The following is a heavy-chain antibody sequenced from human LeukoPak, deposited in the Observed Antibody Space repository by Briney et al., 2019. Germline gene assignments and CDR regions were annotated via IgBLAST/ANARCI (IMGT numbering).Heavy chain of an antibody. CDR1: GYTFTSYY. J-gene: IGHJ3*02. D-gene: IGHD1-26*01. V-gene: IGHV1-46*01. CDR3: AREEKEWELGSVAFDI. CDR2: INPSGGST. Sequence: ASVKVSCKASGYTFTSYYMHWVRQAPGQGLEWMGIINPSGGSTSYAQKFQGRVTMTRDTSTSTVYMELSSLRSEDTAVYCCAREEKEWELGSVAFDIWGQGTMVTVSS.